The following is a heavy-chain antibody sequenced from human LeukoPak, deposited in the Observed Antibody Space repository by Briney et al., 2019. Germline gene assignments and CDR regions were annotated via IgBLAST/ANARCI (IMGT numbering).Heavy chain of an antibody. CDR2: ISYDGSNK. Sequence: GGSLRLSCAASGFTFSSYAMHWVRQAPGKGLEWVAVISYDGSNKYYVDSVKGRFTISRDNSKNTLYLQMNSLRAEDTAVYYCVREGATTADYWGQGTLVTVSS. D-gene: IGHD4-17*01. CDR1: GFTFSSYA. CDR3: VREGATTADY. V-gene: IGHV3-30-3*01. J-gene: IGHJ4*02.